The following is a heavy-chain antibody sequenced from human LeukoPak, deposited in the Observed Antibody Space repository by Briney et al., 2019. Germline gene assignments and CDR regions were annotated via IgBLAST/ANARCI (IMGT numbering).Heavy chain of an antibody. CDR2: IRYDGSNK. Sequence: QPGGSLRLSCAASGFTFSSYGMHWVRQAPGKGLEWVAFIRYDGSNKYYADSVKGRFTISRDNSKNTPYLQMNSLRAEDTAVYYCAKDLGGLHDWFDPWGQGTLVTVSS. CDR3: AKDLGGLHDWFDP. CDR1: GFTFSSYG. D-gene: IGHD3-16*01. J-gene: IGHJ5*02. V-gene: IGHV3-30*02.